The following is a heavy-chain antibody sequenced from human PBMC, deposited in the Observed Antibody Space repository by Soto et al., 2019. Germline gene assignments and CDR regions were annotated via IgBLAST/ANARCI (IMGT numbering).Heavy chain of an antibody. CDR2: IYYSGST. CDR3: ARDLGGYSGLSQGGDYYYYGMDV. V-gene: IGHV4-59*01. J-gene: IGHJ6*02. CDR1: GGSISSYY. Sequence: NPSETLSLTCTVSGGSISSYYWSWIRQPPGKGLEWIGYIYYSGSTNYNPSLKSRVTISVDTSKNQFSLKLSSVTAADTAVYYCARDLGGYSGLSQGGDYYYYGMDVWGQGTTVTVSS. D-gene: IGHD5-12*01.